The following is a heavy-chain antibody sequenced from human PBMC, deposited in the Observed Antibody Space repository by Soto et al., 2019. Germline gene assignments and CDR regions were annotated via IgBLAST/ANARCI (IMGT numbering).Heavy chain of an antibody. Sequence: PGGSLRLSCAASGFTFSSYDMHWVRQATGKGLEWVSAIGTAGDTYYPGSVKGRFTISRENAKNSLYLQMNSLRAEDTAVYYCARELVNYGMYVWGQGTTVTVSS. J-gene: IGHJ6*02. CDR1: GFTFSSYD. D-gene: IGHD6-6*01. V-gene: IGHV3-13*01. CDR3: ARELVNYGMYV. CDR2: IGTAGDT.